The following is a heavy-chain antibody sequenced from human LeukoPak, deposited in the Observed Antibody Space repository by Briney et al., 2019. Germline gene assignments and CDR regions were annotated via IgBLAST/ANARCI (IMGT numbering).Heavy chain of an antibody. V-gene: IGHV4-39*01. CDR3: ARRRRGGRAARYFDY. CDR1: GGSISSSSYY. CDR2: IYYSGST. Sequence: SETLSLTCTVSGGSISSSSYYWGWIRQPPGKGLEWIGSIYYSGSTYYNPSLKSRVTISVDTSKNQFPLKLSSVTAADTAVYYCARRRRGGRAARYFDYWGQGTLVTVSS. J-gene: IGHJ4*02. D-gene: IGHD6-6*01.